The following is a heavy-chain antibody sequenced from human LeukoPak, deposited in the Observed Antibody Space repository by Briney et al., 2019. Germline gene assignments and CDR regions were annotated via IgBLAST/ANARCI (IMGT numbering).Heavy chain of an antibody. J-gene: IGHJ3*02. CDR2: ISYDGSYK. CDR1: EFFFSSYG. Sequence: GGSLRLSCAASEFFFSSYGIHWVRQAPGKGLEWVSLISYDGSYKYYADSVKGRSTISRDNSMNTLYLQMNSLRAEDTAVYYCAKDRTRFLEWLRYMSGFDIRGQGTMVTVSS. V-gene: IGHV3-30*18. D-gene: IGHD3-3*01. CDR3: AKDRTRFLEWLRYMSGFDI.